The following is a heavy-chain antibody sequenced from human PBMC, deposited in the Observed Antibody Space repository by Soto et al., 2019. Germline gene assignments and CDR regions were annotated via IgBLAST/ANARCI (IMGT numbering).Heavy chain of an antibody. V-gene: IGHV3-23*01. CDR1: GFTFSNFD. CDR3: ATGTAAPAH. D-gene: IGHD6-13*01. J-gene: IGHJ1*01. CDR2: ISTSGGTT. Sequence: GGSLRLSCVASGFTFSNFDMSWVRQAPGKGLEWVSGISTSGGTTYYADSVKGRFTSSRDNSKNTLYLQMTSLRAEDTAVYYCATGTAAPAHWGQGTLVTVSS.